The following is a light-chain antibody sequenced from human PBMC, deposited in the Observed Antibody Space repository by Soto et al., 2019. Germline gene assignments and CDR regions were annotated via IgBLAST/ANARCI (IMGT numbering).Light chain of an antibody. J-gene: IGLJ1*01. CDR2: TNY. Sequence: QSVLTQPPSASGTPGQRVTISCSGSSSNIESNTVTWYQQLPGTAPKLVIYTNYERPSGATDPLSGSTSGTSDYLVIRGLQSEDEADYYCAAWDDILNGYVFGGGTKVIVL. CDR1: SSNIESNT. V-gene: IGLV1-44*01. CDR3: AAWDDILNGYV.